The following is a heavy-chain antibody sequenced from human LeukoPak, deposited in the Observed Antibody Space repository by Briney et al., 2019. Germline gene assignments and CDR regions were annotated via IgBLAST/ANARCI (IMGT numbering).Heavy chain of an antibody. Sequence: SETLSLTCTVSGGSISSYYWSWIRQPAGKGLEWIGRIYTSGSTNYNPSLKSRVTISVDTSKNQFSLKLSSVTAADTAVYYCARGRPRRTNYYDSRDAFDIWGQGTMVTVSS. J-gene: IGHJ3*02. CDR2: IYTSGST. CDR3: ARGRPRRTNYYDSRDAFDI. D-gene: IGHD3-22*01. CDR1: GGSISSYY. V-gene: IGHV4-4*07.